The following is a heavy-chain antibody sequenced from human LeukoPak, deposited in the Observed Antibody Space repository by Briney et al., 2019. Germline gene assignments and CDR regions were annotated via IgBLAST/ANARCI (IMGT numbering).Heavy chain of an antibody. CDR2: IYYSGST. Sequence: PSETLSLTCTVSGGSISSSSYYWGWIRQPPGKGLEWIGSIYYSGSTYYNPSLKSRVTISVDTSKNQFSLKLSSVTAADTAVYYCAREQQLIRGDYWGQGTLVTVSS. CDR1: GGSISSSSYY. J-gene: IGHJ4*02. CDR3: AREQQLIRGDY. D-gene: IGHD6-13*01. V-gene: IGHV4-39*07.